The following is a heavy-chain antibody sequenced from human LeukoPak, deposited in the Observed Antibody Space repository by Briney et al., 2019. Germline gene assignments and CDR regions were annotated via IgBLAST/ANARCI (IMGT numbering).Heavy chain of an antibody. CDR3: ARLPLRSIAVGYYGMDV. CDR2: IIPISGTA. Sequence: SVKVSCKASGGTFSSYAISWVRQAPGQGLEWMGGIIPISGTANYAQKFQGRVTITADESTSTAYMELSSLRSEDTAVYYCARLPLRSIAVGYYGMDVWGQGTTVTVSS. J-gene: IGHJ6*02. D-gene: IGHD6-6*01. V-gene: IGHV1-69*13. CDR1: GGTFSSYA.